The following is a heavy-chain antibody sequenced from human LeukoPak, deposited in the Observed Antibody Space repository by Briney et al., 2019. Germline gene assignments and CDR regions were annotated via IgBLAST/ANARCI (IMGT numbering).Heavy chain of an antibody. CDR3: ARHISVSYDAFDL. V-gene: IGHV4-30-4*08. D-gene: IGHD2-21*01. CDR2: IYHSGNT. CDR1: GDSITNGGSISNGGHY. J-gene: IGHJ3*01. Sequence: SETLSLTCTVSGDSITNGGSISNGGHYWSWIRQFPGKGLQWIGYIYHSGNTYYNPSLQSRVTVSVDTSKTQFSLKLTSVTAADTAVYYCARHISVSYDAFDLWGRGTMVTVSS.